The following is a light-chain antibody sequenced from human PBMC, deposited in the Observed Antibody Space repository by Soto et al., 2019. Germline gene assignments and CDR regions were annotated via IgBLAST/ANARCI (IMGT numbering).Light chain of an antibody. CDR1: SSDVGAYNY. CDR2: DVS. J-gene: IGLJ1*01. Sequence: QSALTQPRSVSGSPGQSVAISCTGTSSDVGAYNYVSWYQQHPGKVPKLMIYDVSKRPSGVPDRFSGSKSDNTASLTISGLQAEDEADYYCCSYAGGTFVFGTGTKVTVL. V-gene: IGLV2-11*01. CDR3: CSYAGGTFV.